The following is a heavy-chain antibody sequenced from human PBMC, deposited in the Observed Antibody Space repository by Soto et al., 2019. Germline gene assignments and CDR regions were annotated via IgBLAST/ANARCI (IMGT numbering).Heavy chain of an antibody. Sequence: GGSLRLSCAASEFTFSSYGMHWVRQAPGKGLEWVAVIWYDGSNKYYADSVKGRFTISRDNSKNTLYLQMNSLRAEDTAVYYCAREAGRRGRVAGTPRYSYYFDYWGQGTLVTVSS. J-gene: IGHJ4*02. D-gene: IGHD1-1*01. CDR2: IWYDGSNK. CDR1: EFTFSSYG. V-gene: IGHV3-33*01. CDR3: AREAGRRGRVAGTPRYSYYFDY.